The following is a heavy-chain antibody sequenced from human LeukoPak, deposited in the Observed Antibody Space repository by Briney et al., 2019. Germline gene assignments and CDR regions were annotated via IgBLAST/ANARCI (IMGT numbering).Heavy chain of an antibody. CDR2: IYSSGST. D-gene: IGHD2-15*01. Sequence: SETLSLTCTVSGGSISNYYWSWIRQPPGKGLEWLGYIYSSGSTNYNPSLKSRVTISVDTSKNQFSLKLSSVTAADTAVYYCARWAVVTANYFDYWGQGTLVTVSS. CDR3: ARWAVVTANYFDY. V-gene: IGHV4-59*08. J-gene: IGHJ4*02. CDR1: GGSISNYY.